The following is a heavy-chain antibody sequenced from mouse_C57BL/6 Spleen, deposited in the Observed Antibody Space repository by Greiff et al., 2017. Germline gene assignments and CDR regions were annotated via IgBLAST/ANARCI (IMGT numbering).Heavy chain of an antibody. CDR1: GYTFTSYW. D-gene: IGHD1-3*01. Sequence: VQLQQPGAELVKPGASVKLSCKASGYTFTSYWMHWVKQRPGQGLEWIGMIHPNSGSTNYNEKFKSKATLTVDKSSSTAYMQLSSLTSEDSAVYCCARIKDLYYYAMDYWGQGTSVTVAS. J-gene: IGHJ4*01. V-gene: IGHV1-64*01. CDR2: IHPNSGST. CDR3: ARIKDLYYYAMDY.